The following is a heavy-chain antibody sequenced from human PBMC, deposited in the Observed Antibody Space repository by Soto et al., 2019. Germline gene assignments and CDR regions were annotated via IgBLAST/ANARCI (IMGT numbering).Heavy chain of an antibody. Sequence: ASVKVSCKASGGTFSSYAISWVRQAPGQGLEWMGGIIPIFGTANYAQKFQGRVTITADKSTSTAYMELSSLRSEDTAVYYCARTTERLVLAYWFDPWGQGTLVTASS. CDR2: IIPIFGTA. J-gene: IGHJ5*02. CDR3: ARTTERLVLAYWFDP. CDR1: GGTFSSYA. D-gene: IGHD6-13*01. V-gene: IGHV1-69*06.